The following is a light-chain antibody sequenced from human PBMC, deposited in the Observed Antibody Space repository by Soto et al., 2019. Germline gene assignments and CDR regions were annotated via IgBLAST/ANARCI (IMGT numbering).Light chain of an antibody. J-gene: IGKJ1*01. CDR3: QQYGSSPWT. CDR2: RTS. Sequence: EIVLTQSPGTLSLSPGERATVSCRASQSVSSSYLASYQQKPGQAPRLLIYRTSTRAAGIPGSFSGSGSETAFTLTTSTPEPEACALYYCQQYGSSPWTYGKGTRVEIK. CDR1: QSVSSSY. V-gene: IGKV3-20*01.